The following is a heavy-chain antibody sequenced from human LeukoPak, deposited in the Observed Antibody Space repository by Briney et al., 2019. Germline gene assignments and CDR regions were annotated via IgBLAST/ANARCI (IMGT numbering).Heavy chain of an antibody. CDR3: VRGGASWGLL. D-gene: IGHD3-16*01. CDR1: GGSIGTYY. J-gene: IGHJ4*02. Sequence: SETLSLTRTVSGGSIGTYYSSCIRQPAGEGLGCIGRIYTTGSANYNPSLKSRVTMSLDTSKNQFSLELSSVTAADTAVYYCVRGGASWGLLWGRGALVTVSS. V-gene: IGHV4-4*07. CDR2: IYTTGSA.